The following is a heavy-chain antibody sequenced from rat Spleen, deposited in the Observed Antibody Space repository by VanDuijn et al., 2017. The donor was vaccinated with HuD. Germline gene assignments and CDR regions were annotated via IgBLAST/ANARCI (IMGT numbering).Heavy chain of an antibody. CDR3: VRQWDY. CDR1: GFTFSNSG. V-gene: IGHV5S13*01. J-gene: IGHJ2*01. CDR2: ITNSGDGT. Sequence: EVQLVESGGGLVRPGRSLKLSCTVSGFTFSNSGLAWVRQAPTKGLEWVASITNSGDGTYYRDSVKGRFTISRDNATSTLYLQMDSLRSEDTATYYCVRQWDYWGQGVMVTVSS.